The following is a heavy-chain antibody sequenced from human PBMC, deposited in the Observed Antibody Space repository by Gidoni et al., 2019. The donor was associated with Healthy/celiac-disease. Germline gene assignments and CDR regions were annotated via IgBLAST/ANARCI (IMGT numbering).Heavy chain of an antibody. D-gene: IGHD2-15*01. CDR1: GGSVSSGSYY. J-gene: IGHJ6*02. Sequence: QVQLQESGPGLVKPSETLSLTCTVSGGSVSSGSYYWSWIRQPPGKGLEWIGYIYYSGSTNYNPSLKSRVTISVDTSKNQFSLKLSSVTAADTAVYYCARDDYDCSGGSCYPGRYYYYGMDVWGQGTTVTVSS. CDR2: IYYSGST. CDR3: ARDDYDCSGGSCYPGRYYYYGMDV. V-gene: IGHV4-61*01.